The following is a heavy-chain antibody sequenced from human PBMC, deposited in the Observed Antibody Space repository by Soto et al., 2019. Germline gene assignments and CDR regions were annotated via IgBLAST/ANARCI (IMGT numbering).Heavy chain of an antibody. CDR1: GFTVSSNY. CDR3: ASVIEGYYYDSSGPR. J-gene: IGHJ4*02. CDR2: IYSGGST. V-gene: IGHV3-66*01. D-gene: IGHD3-22*01. Sequence: GGSLSLSCAASGFTVSSNYMSWVRQAPGKGLEWVSVIYSGGSTYYADSVKGRFTISRDNSKNTLYLQMNSLRAEDTAVYYCASVIEGYYYDSSGPRWGQGT.